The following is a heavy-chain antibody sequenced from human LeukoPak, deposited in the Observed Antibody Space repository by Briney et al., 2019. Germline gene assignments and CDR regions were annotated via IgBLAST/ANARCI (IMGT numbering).Heavy chain of an antibody. J-gene: IGHJ4*02. Sequence: SETLSLTCAVYGGSLSGYYWSWIRQPPGKGLEWIGEINHSGSTNYNPSLKSRVTISVDTSKNQFSLKLSSVTAADTAVYYCATLYSRGYWGQGTLVTVSS. CDR1: GGSLSGYY. V-gene: IGHV4-34*01. CDR3: ATLYSRGY. D-gene: IGHD3-16*01. CDR2: INHSGST.